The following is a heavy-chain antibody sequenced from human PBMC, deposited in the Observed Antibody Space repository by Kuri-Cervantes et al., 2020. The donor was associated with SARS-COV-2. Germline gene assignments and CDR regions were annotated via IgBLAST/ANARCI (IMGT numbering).Heavy chain of an antibody. V-gene: IGHV1-2*02. CDR1: GYTFTGYY. CDR2: INPNSGGT. D-gene: IGHD2-2*01. J-gene: IGHJ3*02. Sequence: ASVKVSCKASGYTFTGYYMHWVRQAPGQGLEWMGRINPNSGGTNYAQKFQGRVTMTRDTSISTAYMELSRLRSDDTAVYYCARVPAAMDAFDIWGQGTTVTVSS. CDR3: ARVPAAMDAFDI.